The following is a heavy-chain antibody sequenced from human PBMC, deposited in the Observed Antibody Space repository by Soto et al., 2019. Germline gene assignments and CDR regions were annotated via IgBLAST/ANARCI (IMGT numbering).Heavy chain of an antibody. CDR1: GFTFSSYS. CDR3: ARVAPGGHCSSTSCYTANYMDV. Sequence: GGSLRLSCAASGFTFSSYSMNWVRQAPGKGLEWVSSISSSSSYIYYADSVKGRFTISRDNAKNSLYLQMNSLRAEDTAVYYCARVAPGGHCSSTSCYTANYMDVWGKGTTVTVSS. D-gene: IGHD2-2*02. V-gene: IGHV3-21*01. CDR2: ISSSSSYI. J-gene: IGHJ6*03.